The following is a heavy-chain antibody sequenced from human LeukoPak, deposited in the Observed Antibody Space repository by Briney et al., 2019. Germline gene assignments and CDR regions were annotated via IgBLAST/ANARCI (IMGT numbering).Heavy chain of an antibody. CDR2: IYSSGST. D-gene: IGHD3-3*01. J-gene: IGHJ5*02. V-gene: IGHV4-59*10. CDR3: ARGRMFVITIFGVVTPSNWFDP. CDR1: GGSFSGYY. Sequence: SETLSLTCAVYGGSFSGYYWSWIRQPAGRGLEWIGHIYSSGSTNYNPSLKSRVTMSVDTSKNQFSLKLTSVTAADTAVYYCARGRMFVITIFGVVTPSNWFDPWGQGTLVTVSS.